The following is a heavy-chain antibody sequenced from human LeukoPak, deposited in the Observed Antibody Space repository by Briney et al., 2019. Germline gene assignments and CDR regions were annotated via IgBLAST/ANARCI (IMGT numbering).Heavy chain of an antibody. Sequence: ASVKVSCKASGYTFSRYAMNWVRQAPGQGLEWMGWINTNTGNPTYAQGFTGRFVFSLDTSVSTAYLQISSLKAEDTAVYYCASQERGGIQAGVDYWGQGTLVTVSS. CDR1: GYTFSRYA. CDR2: INTNTGNP. CDR3: ASQERGGIQAGVDY. J-gene: IGHJ4*02. V-gene: IGHV7-4-1*02. D-gene: IGHD3-10*01.